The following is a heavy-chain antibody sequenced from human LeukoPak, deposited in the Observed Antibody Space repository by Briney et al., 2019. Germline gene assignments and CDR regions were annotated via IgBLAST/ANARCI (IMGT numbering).Heavy chain of an antibody. CDR3: AKDSLPGIAAAGTVY. CDR2: ISGSGGST. D-gene: IGHD6-13*01. CDR1: GFTFSSYA. Sequence: PXGSLRLSCAASGFTFSSYAMSWVRQAPGKGLEWVSAISGSGGSTYYADSVKGGFTISRDNSKDTMYLQMNSLRAEDTGVYYCAKDSLPGIAAAGTVYWGQGTLVTVSS. J-gene: IGHJ4*02. V-gene: IGHV3-23*01.